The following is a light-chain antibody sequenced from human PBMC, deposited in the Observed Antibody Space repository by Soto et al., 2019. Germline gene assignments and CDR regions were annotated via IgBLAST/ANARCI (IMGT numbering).Light chain of an antibody. J-gene: IGKJ5*01. V-gene: IGKV3-20*01. CDR3: QQYGSSPVT. Sequence: EIVLTQSPGTLSLSPGERATLSCRASQSVSSNYLAWYQQKPGQAPRLLIYGASSRATGIPDRFSGSGSGTDFTLTISRLEPEDFEVYYCQQYGSSPVTFGQGTRLEIK. CDR1: QSVSSNY. CDR2: GAS.